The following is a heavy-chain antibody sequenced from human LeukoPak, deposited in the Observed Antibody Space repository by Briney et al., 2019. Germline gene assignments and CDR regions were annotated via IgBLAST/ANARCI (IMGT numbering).Heavy chain of an antibody. CDR2: IYYSGST. CDR3: ARGLYSSSWYWVDDSHAFDI. D-gene: IGHD6-13*01. V-gene: IGHV4-61*08. J-gene: IGHJ3*02. CDR1: GGSISSGGYY. Sequence: PSQTLSLTCTVSGGSISSGGYYWSWIRQHPGKGLEWIGYIYYSGSTNYNPSLKSRVTISVDTSKNQFSLKLSSVTAADTAVYYCARGLYSSSWYWVDDSHAFDIWGQGTMVTVSS.